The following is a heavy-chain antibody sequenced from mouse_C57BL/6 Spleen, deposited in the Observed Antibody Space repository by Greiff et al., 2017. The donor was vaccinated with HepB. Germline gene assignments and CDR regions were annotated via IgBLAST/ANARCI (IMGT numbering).Heavy chain of an antibody. J-gene: IGHJ3*01. D-gene: IGHD1-1*01. V-gene: IGHV1-15*01. Sequence: VQGVESGAELVRPGASVTLSCKASGYTFTDYEMHWVKQTPVHGLEWIGAIDPETGGTAYNQKFKGKAILTADKSSSTAYMELRSLTSEDSAVYYCTRDYGSSFAYWGQGTLVTVSA. CDR1: GYTFTDYE. CDR2: IDPETGGT. CDR3: TRDYGSSFAY.